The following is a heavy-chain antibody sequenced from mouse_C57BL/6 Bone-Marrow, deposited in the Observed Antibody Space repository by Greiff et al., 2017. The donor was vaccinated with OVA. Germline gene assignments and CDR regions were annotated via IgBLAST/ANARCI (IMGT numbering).Heavy chain of an antibody. CDR1: GYTFTDYY. CDR2: INPNNGGT. Sequence: VQLQQSGPELVKPGASVKISCKASGYTFTDYYMNWVKQSHGKSLEWIGDINPNNGGTSYNQKFKGKATLTVDKSSSTAYMELRSLTSEDSAVYYCARRDYGSWYFDVWGTGTTVTVSS. CDR3: ARRDYGSWYFDV. V-gene: IGHV1-26*01. J-gene: IGHJ1*03. D-gene: IGHD1-1*01.